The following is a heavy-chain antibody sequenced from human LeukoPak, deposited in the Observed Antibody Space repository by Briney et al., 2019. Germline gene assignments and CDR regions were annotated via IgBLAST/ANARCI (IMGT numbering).Heavy chain of an antibody. J-gene: IGHJ5*02. CDR1: GFTFTSSA. CDR3: AKPRPSYSSSWYDH. Sequence: PGGSLGLSCAASGFTFTSSAMSWVRQAPGKGLEWVSAISGSGGSTYYADSVKGRFTISRGNSKNTLYLQMNSLRAEDTAVYYCAKPRPSYSSSWYDHWGQGTLVTVSS. V-gene: IGHV3-23*01. D-gene: IGHD6-13*01. CDR2: ISGSGGST.